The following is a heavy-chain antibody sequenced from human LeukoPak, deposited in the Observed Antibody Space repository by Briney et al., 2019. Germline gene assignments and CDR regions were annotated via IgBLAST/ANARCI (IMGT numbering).Heavy chain of an antibody. CDR3: ARTRLDSSGRTYGY. J-gene: IGHJ4*02. CDR1: GGSISSGGYY. CDR2: IYYSGST. V-gene: IGHV4-31*03. Sequence: SETLSLTCTVSGGSISSGGYYWSWIRQHPGKGLEWIGYIYYSGSTYYNPSLKSRVTISVDTSKNQFSLKLSSVTAADTAVYYCARTRLDSSGRTYGYWGQGTLVTVSS. D-gene: IGHD3-22*01.